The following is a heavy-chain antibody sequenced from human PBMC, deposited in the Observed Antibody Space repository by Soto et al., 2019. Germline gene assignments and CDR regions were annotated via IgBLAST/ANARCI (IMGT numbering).Heavy chain of an antibody. V-gene: IGHV3-15*07. CDR1: GFTFSNAL. D-gene: IGHD3-22*01. Sequence: GGSLRLSCAASGFTFSNALMNWVRQAPGKGLEWVGRIKGKTDGGTTDYAAPVKGRFTISRDDSKNTLYLQMNSLKTEDTAVYYCTTDHAYYYDSSGYTYYYYGMDVWGQGTTVTVSS. CDR2: IKGKTDGGTT. J-gene: IGHJ6*02. CDR3: TTDHAYYYDSSGYTYYYYGMDV.